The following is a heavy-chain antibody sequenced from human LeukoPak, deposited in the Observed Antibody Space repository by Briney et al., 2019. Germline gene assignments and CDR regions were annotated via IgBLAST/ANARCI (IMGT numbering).Heavy chain of an antibody. CDR2: INHSGST. V-gene: IGHV4-34*01. Sequence: SETLSLTCAVYGGSFSGYYWSWIRQPPGKGLEWIGEINHSGSTNYNPSLKSRVTISVDTSKNQFSLKLSSVTAADTAVYYCARIGASYYDFWSGYYYFDYWGQGALVTVPS. CDR1: GGSFSGYY. J-gene: IGHJ4*02. D-gene: IGHD3-3*01. CDR3: ARIGASYYDFWSGYYYFDY.